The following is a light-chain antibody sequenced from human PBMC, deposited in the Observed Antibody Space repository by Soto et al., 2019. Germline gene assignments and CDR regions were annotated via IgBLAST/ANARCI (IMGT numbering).Light chain of an antibody. CDR2: DAS. Sequence: IQMTQSPSSLSASVGGRVTVTCRASQSISTWLAWYQQKPGKAPKLLIYDASSLESGVPSRFGGGGSGTEFTLTISSLQPEDFATYYCQQVKSYPITFGQGTRLEIK. J-gene: IGKJ5*01. V-gene: IGKV1-5*01. CDR1: QSISTW. CDR3: QQVKSYPIT.